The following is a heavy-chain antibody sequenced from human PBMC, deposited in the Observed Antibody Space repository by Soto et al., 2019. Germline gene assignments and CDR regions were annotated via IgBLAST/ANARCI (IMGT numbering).Heavy chain of an antibody. J-gene: IGHJ4*02. D-gene: IGHD1-26*01. CDR1: GFTFDDYA. V-gene: IGHV3-9*01. Sequence: EVQLVESGGVLVQPGRSLRLSCAASGFTFDDYAMHWVRQAPGKGLEWVSGISWNSGSIGYADSVKGRFTISRDNAKNSLYLQMNSLRAEDTALYYCARGASGFDYWGQGTLVTVSS. CDR3: ARGASGFDY. CDR2: ISWNSGSI.